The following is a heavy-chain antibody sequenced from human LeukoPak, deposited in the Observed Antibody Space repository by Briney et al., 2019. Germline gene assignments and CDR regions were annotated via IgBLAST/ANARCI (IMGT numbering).Heavy chain of an antibody. Sequence: PEGSLRISCAASGFTFSSYWMSLVRPAPGKRLEWVPNIKQDGSDKYYVDSVKGRFTISRDNAKNSLYLQMNSLRAEDTAVYYCARDGGSSWYYYYYGMDVWGQGTTVTVSS. D-gene: IGHD6-13*01. J-gene: IGHJ6*02. CDR3: ARDGGSSWYYYYYGMDV. V-gene: IGHV3-7*01. CDR1: GFTFSSYW. CDR2: IKQDGSDK.